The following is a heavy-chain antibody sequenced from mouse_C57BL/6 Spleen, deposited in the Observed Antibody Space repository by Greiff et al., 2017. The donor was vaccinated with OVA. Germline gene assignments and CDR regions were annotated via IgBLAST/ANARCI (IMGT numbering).Heavy chain of an antibody. CDR2: IYPGSGST. V-gene: IGHV1-55*01. CDR3: ARWAGYSNYIDY. CDR1: GYTFTSYW. J-gene: IGHJ2*01. D-gene: IGHD2-5*01. Sequence: QVQLQQPGAELVKPGASVKMSCKASGYTFTSYWITWVKQRPGQGLEWIGDIYPGSGSTNYNEKFKSKATLTVDTSSSTAYMQLSSLTSEDSAVYYCARWAGYSNYIDYWGQGTTLTVSS.